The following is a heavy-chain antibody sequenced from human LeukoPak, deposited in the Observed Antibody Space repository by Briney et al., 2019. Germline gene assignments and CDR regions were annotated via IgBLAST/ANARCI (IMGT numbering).Heavy chain of an antibody. CDR1: GGSFSGYY. D-gene: IGHD3-10*01. CDR3: TGTNRLIMVRGVIITFGTEPHFDY. Sequence: LSLTCAVYGGSFSGYYWSWVRQAPGKGLEWVGFIRSKAYGGTTECAASVKGRFTISRDDSKSIAYLQMNSLKTEDTAVYYCTGTNRLIMVRGVIITFGTEPHFDYWGQGTLVTVSS. CDR2: IRSKAYGGTT. J-gene: IGHJ4*02. V-gene: IGHV3-49*04.